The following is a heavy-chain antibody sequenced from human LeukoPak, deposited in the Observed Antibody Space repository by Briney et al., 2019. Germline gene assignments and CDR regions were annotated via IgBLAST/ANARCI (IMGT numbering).Heavy chain of an antibody. D-gene: IGHD2-2*01. Sequence: PSETLSLTCTVSGGSISSYYWSWIRQPPGKGMEDIGHIYYSGFTNYNPSLKSRVTMSVDTSKNQFSLKLSSVTAADTAVYYCATLAELYCSSTSCRPDYWGQGTLVTVSS. CDR3: ATLAELYCSSTSCRPDY. CDR1: GGSISSYY. V-gene: IGHV4-59*01. J-gene: IGHJ4*02. CDR2: IYYSGFT.